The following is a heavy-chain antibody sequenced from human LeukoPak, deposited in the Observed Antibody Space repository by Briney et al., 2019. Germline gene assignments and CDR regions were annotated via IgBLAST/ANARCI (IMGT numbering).Heavy chain of an antibody. J-gene: IGHJ6*03. Sequence: GGSLRLSCAASGFTFSSYEMNWVRQAPGKGLEWVSYISSSGSTIYYADSVKGRFTISRDNAKNSLYLQMNSLRAEDTALYHCARGSTVTDGGYYYYMDVWGKGTTVTISS. CDR2: ISSSGSTI. CDR1: GFTFSSYE. V-gene: IGHV3-48*03. CDR3: ARGSTVTDGGYYYYMDV. D-gene: IGHD4-17*01.